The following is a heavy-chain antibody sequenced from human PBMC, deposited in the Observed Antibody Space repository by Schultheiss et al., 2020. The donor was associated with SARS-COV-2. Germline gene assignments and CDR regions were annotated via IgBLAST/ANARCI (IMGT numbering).Heavy chain of an antibody. Sequence: SQTLSLTCTVSGGSISSYYWSWIRQPPGKGLEWIGYIYYSGSTNYNPSLKSRVTISVDTSKNQFSLKLSSVTAADTAVYYCARGEDYNWFDPWGQGTLVTVSS. V-gene: IGHV4-59*12. D-gene: IGHD3/OR15-3a*01. CDR3: ARGEDYNWFDP. J-gene: IGHJ5*02. CDR1: GGSISSYY. CDR2: IYYSGST.